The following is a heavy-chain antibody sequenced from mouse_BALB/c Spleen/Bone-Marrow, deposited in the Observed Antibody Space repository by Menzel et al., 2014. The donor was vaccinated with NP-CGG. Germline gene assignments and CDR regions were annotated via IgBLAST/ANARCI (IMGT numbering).Heavy chain of an antibody. CDR1: GFTFSSYG. J-gene: IGHJ2*01. CDR2: INTNGGNT. V-gene: IGHV5-6-3*01. Sequence: EVKLVESGGGLVQPGGSLKLSCAASGFTFSSYGMSWVRQTPDKRLELVATINTNGGNTYYPDSVKGRFTISRDNAKNXLYLQMSSLESEDTAMYYCARGLDYWGQGTTLTVSS. CDR3: ARGLDY.